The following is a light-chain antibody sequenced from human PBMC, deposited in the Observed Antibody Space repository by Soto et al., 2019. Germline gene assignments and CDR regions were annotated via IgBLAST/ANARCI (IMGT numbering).Light chain of an antibody. CDR1: GSDTGTYNL. Sequence: QSALTQPASVSGSPGQSITISCTGSGSDTGTYNLVSWYQHHPGKAPKLIIYEDTKRPSGVSNRFSGSKSDNTASLTISGLQADDEADYYCCSFAGTTTHVIFGGGTKLTVL. V-gene: IGLV2-23*01. J-gene: IGLJ2*01. CDR2: EDT. CDR3: CSFAGTTTHVI.